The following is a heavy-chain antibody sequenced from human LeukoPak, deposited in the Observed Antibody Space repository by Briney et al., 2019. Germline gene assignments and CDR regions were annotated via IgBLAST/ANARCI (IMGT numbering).Heavy chain of an antibody. V-gene: IGHV6-1*01. CDR3: ARESTHYYDSSGYSRGLGY. CDR1: GDSVSSNNAA. J-gene: IGHJ4*02. CDR2: TYYRSKWYN. Sequence: SQTLSLTCAISGDSVSSNNAAWNWIRKSPSRGLEWLGWTYYRSKWYNDYGVSVKNRITINPDTSKNQFSLQLNSVTPEDTAVYYCARESTHYYDSSGYSRGLGYWGQGTLVTVSS. D-gene: IGHD3-22*01.